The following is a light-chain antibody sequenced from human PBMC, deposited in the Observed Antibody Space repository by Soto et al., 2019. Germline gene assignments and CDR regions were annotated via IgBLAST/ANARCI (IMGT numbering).Light chain of an antibody. J-gene: IGKJ5*01. CDR3: QQGYGTPFT. V-gene: IGKV1-39*01. CDR1: QTINSY. Sequence: DLQMTQSPSSLSASVGDRVSITCRASQTINSYLNWFQQKPGEVPKLLIYTASNLQDGVPSRFSGSRSGTDFTLTISSLQPEDFATYYCQQGYGTPFTFGQGTRLEIK. CDR2: TAS.